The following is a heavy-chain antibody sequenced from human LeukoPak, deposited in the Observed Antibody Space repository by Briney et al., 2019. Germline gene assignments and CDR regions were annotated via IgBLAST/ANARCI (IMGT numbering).Heavy chain of an antibody. CDR3: ARATRAGYSYGWDY. CDR1: GGSISSSSYY. D-gene: IGHD5-18*01. CDR2: TYYSGST. J-gene: IGHJ4*02. Sequence: PSETLSLTCTVSGGSISSSSYYWGWIRQPPGKGLEWIGSTYYSGSTYYNPSLKSRVTISVDTSKNQFSLKLSSVTAADTAVYYCARATRAGYSYGWDYWGQGTLVTVSS. V-gene: IGHV4-39*07.